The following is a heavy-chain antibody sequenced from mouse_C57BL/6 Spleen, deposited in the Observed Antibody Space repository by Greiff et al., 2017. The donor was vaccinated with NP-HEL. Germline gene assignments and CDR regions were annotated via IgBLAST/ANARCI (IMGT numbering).Heavy chain of an antibody. CDR2: ISSGSSTI. CDR3: ARPGTTVVGFDY. CDR1: GFTFSDYG. Sequence: EVMLVESGGGLVKPGGSLKLSCAASGFTFSDYGMHWVRQAPEKGLEWVAYISSGSSTIYYADTVKGQFTISRDNAKNTLFLQMTSLRSEDTAMYYCARPGTTVVGFDYWGQGTTLTVSS. D-gene: IGHD1-1*01. V-gene: IGHV5-17*01. J-gene: IGHJ2*01.